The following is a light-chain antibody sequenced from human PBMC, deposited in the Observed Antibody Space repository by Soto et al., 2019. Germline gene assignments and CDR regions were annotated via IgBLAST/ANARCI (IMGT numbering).Light chain of an antibody. Sequence: DIQMTQSPSSLSASVGDRVTITCRASQSIVTYLNWYLQKPGKAPKLLIYAASNLQSGVPSRFRGSGSGTAFTLTISSLQPEDFATYFCQQSYSTPPWTFGQGTKVEIK. V-gene: IGKV1-39*01. CDR3: QQSYSTPPWT. CDR2: AAS. CDR1: QSIVTY. J-gene: IGKJ1*01.